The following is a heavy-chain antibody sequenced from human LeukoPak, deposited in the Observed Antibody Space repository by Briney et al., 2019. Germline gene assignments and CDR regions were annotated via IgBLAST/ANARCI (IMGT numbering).Heavy chain of an antibody. CDR2: INPNSGGT. J-gene: IGHJ4*02. D-gene: IGHD5-18*01. V-gene: IGHV1-2*02. CDR3: ARDVDTAMVTDY. Sequence: GAPVKVSCKASGYTFTGYYMHWVRQAPGQGLEWMGWINPNSGGTNYAQKFQGRVTMTRDTSISTAYMELSRLRSDDTAVYYCARDVDTAMVTDYWGQGTLVTVSS. CDR1: GYTFTGYY.